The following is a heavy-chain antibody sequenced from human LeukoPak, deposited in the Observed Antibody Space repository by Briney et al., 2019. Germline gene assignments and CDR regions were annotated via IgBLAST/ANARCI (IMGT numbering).Heavy chain of an antibody. CDR1: GYTFTSYD. J-gene: IGHJ3*02. CDR2: MNPNSGNT. V-gene: IGHV1-8*01. D-gene: IGHD3-16*02. CDR3: ARGGGRYRSNAFDI. Sequence: GASVKVSCKASGYTFTSYDINWVRQATGQGLEWMGWMNPNSGNTGYAQKFQGRVTMTRNTSISTAYMELSSLRSEDTAVCYCARGGGRYRSNAFDIWGQGTMVTVSS.